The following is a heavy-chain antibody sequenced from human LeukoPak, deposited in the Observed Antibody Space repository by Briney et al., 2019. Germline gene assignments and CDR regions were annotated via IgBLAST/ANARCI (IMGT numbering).Heavy chain of an antibody. D-gene: IGHD3-3*01. Sequence: SVKVSCKASGYTFTSHGISWVRQAPGQGLEWMGWISAYNGNTNYAQKLQGRVTMTTDTSTSTAYMELRSLRSDDTAVYYCARDHLSDDFWSGYSLWGQGTLVTVSS. CDR3: ARDHLSDDFWSGYSL. V-gene: IGHV1-18*01. CDR1: GYTFTSHG. J-gene: IGHJ4*02. CDR2: ISAYNGNT.